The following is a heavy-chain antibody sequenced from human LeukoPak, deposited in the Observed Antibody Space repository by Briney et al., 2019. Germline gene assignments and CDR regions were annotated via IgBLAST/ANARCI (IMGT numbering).Heavy chain of an antibody. CDR1: GFTFSNYW. CDR3: SREGSATSFDY. D-gene: IGHD1-7*01. Sequence: PGGSLRLSCAASGFTFSNYWMFWVRQAPGKGLMWVSHINNDGSRTNYADSVKGRFTISRDNAKNTLYLQMNSLRAEDTAVYYCSREGSATSFDYWGQGTLVTVSS. J-gene: IGHJ4*02. V-gene: IGHV3-74*01. CDR2: INNDGSRT.